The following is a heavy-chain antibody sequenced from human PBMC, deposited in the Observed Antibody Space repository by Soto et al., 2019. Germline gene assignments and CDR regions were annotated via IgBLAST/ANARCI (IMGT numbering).Heavy chain of an antibody. CDR3: ATLACSTTRCFTYFDY. Sequence: SETLSLTCTVSGGSISGYYWTWIRHPPGKGLEWIGYIYSSGNTNYNPSLQSRVTISVDTSKNQYSLKLSSVTAADTAVYYCATLACSTTRCFTYFDYWGQGALVTVSS. CDR1: GGSISGYY. V-gene: IGHV4-59*08. D-gene: IGHD2-2*02. CDR2: IYSSGNT. J-gene: IGHJ4*02.